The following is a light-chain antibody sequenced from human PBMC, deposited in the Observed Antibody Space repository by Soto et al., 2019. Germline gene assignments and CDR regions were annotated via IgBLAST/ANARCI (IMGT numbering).Light chain of an antibody. J-gene: IGKJ2*01. CDR1: QSVSSN. Sequence: EIVMTQSPATLSVSPGERATLSCRASQSVSSNLAWYQQKPGQAPRLLIYGASTRATGIPARFSGSGSGTEFTLTISSLQSEDFAVYYCQQYGSLPYTFGQGTKLDIK. V-gene: IGKV3-15*01. CDR2: GAS. CDR3: QQYGSLPYT.